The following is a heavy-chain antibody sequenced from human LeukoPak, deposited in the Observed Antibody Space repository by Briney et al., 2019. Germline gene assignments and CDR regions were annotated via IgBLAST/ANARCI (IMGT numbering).Heavy chain of an antibody. D-gene: IGHD3-10*01. J-gene: IGHJ4*02. Sequence: SQTLSLSCAISGDSVSSNSAAWNWIRQSPSRGLEWLGRTYYRSNWNNDYAVSVESRITINPDTSKNQFSLQVNSVTPEDTAVYYCARARLHHNYGSGTSFDYWGQGILVTVSS. CDR1: GDSVSSNSAA. V-gene: IGHV6-1*01. CDR2: TYYRSNWNN. CDR3: ARARLHHNYGSGTSFDY.